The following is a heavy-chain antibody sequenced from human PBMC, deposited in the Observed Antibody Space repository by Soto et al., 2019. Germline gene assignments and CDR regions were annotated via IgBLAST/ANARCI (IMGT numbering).Heavy chain of an antibody. V-gene: IGHV3-30*03. J-gene: IGHJ6*02. CDR1: GFSFNTSG. D-gene: IGHD1-7*01. CDR2: IAFDGSQE. CDR3: ATKVRVTNYLHYGMDV. Sequence: QVQLVESGGGVVQPGRALRLSCAASGFSFNTSGMHWVRQAPGKGLEWVAVIAFDGSQEFYGDSVRGRFTISTDNTKNTVFLQMKSLTPEDTAVYYCATKVRVTNYLHYGMDVWGQGTTVTVSS.